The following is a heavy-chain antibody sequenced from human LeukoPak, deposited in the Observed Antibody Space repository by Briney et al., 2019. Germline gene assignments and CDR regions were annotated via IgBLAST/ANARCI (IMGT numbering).Heavy chain of an antibody. D-gene: IGHD1-7*01. V-gene: IGHV4-39*07. J-gene: IGHJ5*02. Sequence: SETLSLTCTVSGGSISSSSYYWGWLRQPPGTGLEWFGSIYYSGSTYYNPSLKSRVTISVDTSKNQFSLKLSSVTAADTAVYYCARDTGIRELTMYWFAPWGQGTLVTVSS. CDR1: GGSISSSSYY. CDR3: ARDTGIRELTMYWFAP. CDR2: IYYSGST.